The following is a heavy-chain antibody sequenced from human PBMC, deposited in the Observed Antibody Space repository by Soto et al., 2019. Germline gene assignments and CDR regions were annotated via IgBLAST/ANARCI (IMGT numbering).Heavy chain of an antibody. D-gene: IGHD6-19*01. Sequence: EVQLLESGGGLVQPGGSLRLSCAASGFTFSSYAMSWVRQAPGKGLEWVSAISGSGGSTYYADSVKGRFTISRDNSKNTLYLQMNSLRAEDTAVYYCAKDTRLAVISAEYFHHWGQGTLVTVSS. CDR3: AKDTRLAVISAEYFHH. V-gene: IGHV3-23*01. CDR1: GFTFSSYA. CDR2: ISGSGGST. J-gene: IGHJ1*01.